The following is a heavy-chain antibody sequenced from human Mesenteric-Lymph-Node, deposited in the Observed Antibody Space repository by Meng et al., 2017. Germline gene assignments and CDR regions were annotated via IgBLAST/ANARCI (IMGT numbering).Heavy chain of an antibody. CDR2: ISSDASNL. V-gene: IGHV3-30*01. D-gene: IGHD3-10*01. Sequence: GGPLRLSCAASGFTFSSYAMHWVRQAPGKGLEWVAVISSDASNLNYADSVKGRFTISRDNFKDTLYLQMNSLGPEDTAVYFCARSTYYYGSGSEVYWGQGTLVTVSS. CDR3: ARSTYYYGSGSEVY. J-gene: IGHJ4*02. CDR1: GFTFSSYA.